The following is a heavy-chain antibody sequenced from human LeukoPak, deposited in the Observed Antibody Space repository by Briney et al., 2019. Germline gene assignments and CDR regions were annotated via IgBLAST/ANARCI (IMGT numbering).Heavy chain of an antibody. CDR2: IYHSGST. J-gene: IGHJ5*02. CDR1: GYSISSGYY. V-gene: IGHV4-38-2*02. D-gene: IGHD3-10*01. Sequence: PSETLSLTCTVSGYSISSGYYWGWIRQPPGKGLEWIGSIYHSGSTYYNPSLKSRVTISVDTSKNQFSLKLSSVTAADTAVYYCARHTGYGSGSFDPWGQGTLVTVSS. CDR3: ARHTGYGSGSFDP.